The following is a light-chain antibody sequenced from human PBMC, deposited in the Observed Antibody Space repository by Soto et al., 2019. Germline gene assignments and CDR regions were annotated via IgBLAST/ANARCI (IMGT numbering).Light chain of an antibody. V-gene: IGLV2-23*01. CDR3: CSFAGSSVVV. J-gene: IGLJ2*01. CDR2: EGS. Sequence: QSALTQPASVSGSPGQSITISCTGTSSDVGSYNLVSWYQQLPGKAPKLMIYEGSKRPSGVSNRFSASKSGNTASLTISGLQDEDDADYYCCSFAGSSVVVFGGGTKLTVL. CDR1: SSDVGSYNL.